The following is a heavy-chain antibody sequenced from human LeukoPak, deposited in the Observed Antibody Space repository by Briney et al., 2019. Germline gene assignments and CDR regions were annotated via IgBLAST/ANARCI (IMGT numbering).Heavy chain of an antibody. CDR2: TYYRSKWYN. CDR1: GETVSRINGG. D-gene: IGHD6-19*01. V-gene: IGHV6-1*01. CDR3: ARDVWMSGWYTFDY. J-gene: IGHJ4*02. Sequence: SQTLSLTCAMSGETVSRINGGWNCIRQSRWSGLEWPGSTYYRSKWYNDYAVSMKGRITINPYTSKIQFSLQLNSVTAEDTAVYYCARDVWMSGWYTFDYWGQGTLVTVSS.